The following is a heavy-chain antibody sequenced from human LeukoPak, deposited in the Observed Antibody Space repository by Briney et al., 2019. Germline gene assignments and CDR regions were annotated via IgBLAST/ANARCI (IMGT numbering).Heavy chain of an antibody. D-gene: IGHD3-16*02. CDR3: ARSFYYYYGMDV. Sequence: PSETLSLTCAVSGGSISSGGYSWSWIRQPPGKGLEWIGYIYHSGSTNYNPSLKSRVTISVDTSKNQFSLKLSSVTAADTAMYYCARSFYYYYGMDVWGQGTTVTVSS. V-gene: IGHV4-30-2*01. CDR1: GGSISSGGYS. CDR2: IYHSGST. J-gene: IGHJ6*02.